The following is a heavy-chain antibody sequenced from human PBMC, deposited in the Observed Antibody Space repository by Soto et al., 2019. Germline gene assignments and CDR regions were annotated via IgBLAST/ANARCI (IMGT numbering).Heavy chain of an antibody. CDR3: ASHTNSWYYFDH. CDR1: RYSFTDYW. CDR2: IYPGDSDT. J-gene: IGHJ4*02. Sequence: EVQLVQSGAEVKKPGESLKISCKAFRYSFTDYWIGWVRQMPGQGLEWMGFIYPGDSDTRYSPSFQGQVTISAAKSISATTVQWSSLKAWDGAMDFCASHTNSWYYFDHWGQGTVVTVSS. D-gene: IGHD6-13*01. V-gene: IGHV5-51*01.